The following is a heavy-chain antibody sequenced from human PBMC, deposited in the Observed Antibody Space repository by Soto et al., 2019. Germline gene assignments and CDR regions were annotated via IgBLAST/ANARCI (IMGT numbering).Heavy chain of an antibody. J-gene: IGHJ4*02. CDR3: AKDRRAGGNYGLDSDF. V-gene: IGHV3-23*01. CDR1: GFTFSSYG. Sequence: EVQLLESGGGLVQPGGSLRLSCAASGFTFSSYGMTWVRQAPGKGWGWVSFISATGAGTYYADSVKGRFTISRDNSKNTLYLQMTSLRADDTAVYYCAKDRRAGGNYGLDSDFWGQGALVIVSS. CDR2: ISATGAGT. D-gene: IGHD1-7*01.